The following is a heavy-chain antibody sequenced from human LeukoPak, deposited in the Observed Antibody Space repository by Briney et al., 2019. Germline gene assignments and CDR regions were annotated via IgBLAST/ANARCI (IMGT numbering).Heavy chain of an antibody. V-gene: IGHV4-59*08. CDR2: IYYSGST. CDR3: ARRCCYGGSCYSAHDY. D-gene: IGHD2-15*01. J-gene: IGHJ4*02. Sequence: SETLSLTCTVSGGSINGCYWSWIRQPPGEGLDWIGYIYYSGSTKYNPSLKSRVTISVDTSKNQFSLKLSSVTAADTAVYYCARRCCYGGSCYSAHDYWGQGTLVTVSS. CDR1: GGSINGCY.